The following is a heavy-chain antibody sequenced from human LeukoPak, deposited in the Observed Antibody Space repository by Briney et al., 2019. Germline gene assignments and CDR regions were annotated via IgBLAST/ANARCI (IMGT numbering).Heavy chain of an antibody. D-gene: IGHD1-26*01. Sequence: PSETLSLTCAVYGGSFSGYNWSWIRQPPGKGLEWIGEINHSGSTNYNPSLKSRVTISVDTSKNQFSLKLSSVTAADTAVYYCARGGIVGATYDYWGQGTLVSVSS. V-gene: IGHV4-34*01. CDR1: GGSFSGYN. CDR3: ARGGIVGATYDY. CDR2: INHSGST. J-gene: IGHJ4*02.